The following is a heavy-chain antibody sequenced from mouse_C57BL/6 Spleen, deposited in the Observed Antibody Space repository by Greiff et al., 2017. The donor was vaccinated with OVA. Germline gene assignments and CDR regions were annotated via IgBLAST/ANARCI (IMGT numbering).Heavy chain of an antibody. Sequence: EVQLQQSGAELVKPGASVKLSCTASGFNIKDYYMHWVKQRTEQGLEWIGRIDPEDGETKYAPKFQGKATITADTSSNTAYLQLSSLTSEDTAVYYCARAPPLTTVVATDWYFDVWGTGTTVTVSS. CDR2: IDPEDGET. CDR1: GFNIKDYY. V-gene: IGHV14-2*01. D-gene: IGHD1-1*01. J-gene: IGHJ1*03. CDR3: ARAPPLTTVVATDWYFDV.